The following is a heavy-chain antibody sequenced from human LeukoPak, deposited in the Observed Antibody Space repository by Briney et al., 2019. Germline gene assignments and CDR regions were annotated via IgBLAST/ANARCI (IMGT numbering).Heavy chain of an antibody. CDR3: SRDQVVRDNYYYYGMDV. CDR2: IYYSGST. CDR1: GGSISSYY. V-gene: IGHV4-59*12. J-gene: IGHJ6*02. Sequence: PSETLSLTCTVSGGSISSYYWSWLRQPPGKGLEWIGYIYYSGSTNYNPSLKSRVTISVETSKNQFSLKLSSVTAADTAVYYCSRDQVVRDNYYYYGMDVWGQGTTVTVSS. D-gene: IGHD2-15*01.